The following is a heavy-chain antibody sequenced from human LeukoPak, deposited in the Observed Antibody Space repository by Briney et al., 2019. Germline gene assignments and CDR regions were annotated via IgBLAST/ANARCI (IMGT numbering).Heavy chain of an antibody. CDR1: GYTFTSYY. Sequence: GASVKVSCKASGYTFTSYYMHWVRQAPGQGLEWMGIINPSGGSTSYAQKFQGRVTMTRDMSTSTVYMELSSLRSEDTAVYYCARDSSGYLYGPKYYFDYWGQGTLVTVSS. CDR3: ARDSSGYLYGPKYYFDY. J-gene: IGHJ4*02. CDR2: INPSGGST. D-gene: IGHD3-22*01. V-gene: IGHV1-46*01.